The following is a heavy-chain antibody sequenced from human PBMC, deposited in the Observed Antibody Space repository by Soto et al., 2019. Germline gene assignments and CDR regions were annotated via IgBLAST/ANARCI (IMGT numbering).Heavy chain of an antibody. CDR3: ARGLNSSPPNWFDP. CDR2: INHSGST. V-gene: IGHV4-34*01. J-gene: IGHJ5*02. D-gene: IGHD6-6*01. CDR1: GGSFSGYY. Sequence: PSKTLSLTCAGYGGSFSGYYWSWIRQPPGKGLEWIGEINHSGSTNYNPSLKSRVTISVDTSKNQFSLKLSSVTAADTAVYCCARGLNSSPPNWFDPRAQRTPVPVSS.